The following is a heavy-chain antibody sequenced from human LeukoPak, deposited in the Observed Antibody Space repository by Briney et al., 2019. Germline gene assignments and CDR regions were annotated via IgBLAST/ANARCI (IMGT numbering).Heavy chain of an antibody. CDR2: MNPQDGGT. Sequence: ASVNLSFKASGYTFTSYDISWGRQVAGQGLEWMGWMNPQDGGTGYAQKFQGRVTMTRSISISTAYMELSSLRSEDTAVYYCVTALHYPAACWGQGTLVTVSS. CDR3: VTALHYPAAC. V-gene: IGHV1-8*01. CDR1: GYTFTSYD. J-gene: IGHJ4*02. D-gene: IGHD2-2*01.